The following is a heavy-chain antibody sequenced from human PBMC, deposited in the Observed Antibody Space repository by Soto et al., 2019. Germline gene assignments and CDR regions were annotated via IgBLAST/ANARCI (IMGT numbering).Heavy chain of an antibody. CDR1: GGSISSYY. V-gene: IGHV4-59*01. J-gene: IGHJ5*02. Sequence: SETLSLTCTVSGGSISSYYWSWIRQPPGKGLEWIGYIYYSGSTNYNPSLKSRVTISVDTSKNQFSLKLSSVTAADTAVYYCARVAWGWDWNASYNWFDPWGQGTLVTVSS. D-gene: IGHD1-1*01. CDR2: IYYSGST. CDR3: ARVAWGWDWNASYNWFDP.